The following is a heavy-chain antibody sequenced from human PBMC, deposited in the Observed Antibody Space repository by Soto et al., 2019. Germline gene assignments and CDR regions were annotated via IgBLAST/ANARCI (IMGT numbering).Heavy chain of an antibody. CDR1: GFTFSNYA. V-gene: IGHV3-23*01. Sequence: AQLLESGGGLVQPGGSLRLSCAASGFTFSNYAMSWVRQAPGKGLEWVSGIGGGGDDTYYADSVKGRFIISRDNSKSTLSLQMNGLRAEDTAVYYCANGYSGYDFELFRWGQGTLVTVSS. CDR2: IGGGGDDT. J-gene: IGHJ4*02. D-gene: IGHD5-12*01. CDR3: ANGYSGYDFELFR.